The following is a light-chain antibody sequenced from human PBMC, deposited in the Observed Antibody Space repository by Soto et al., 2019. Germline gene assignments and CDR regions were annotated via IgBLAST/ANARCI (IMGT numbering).Light chain of an antibody. V-gene: IGLV1-44*01. CDR3: AACDDSLNGPV. Sequence: QSVLTQPPSASGTPGQRVTISCSGSSSNIGSNTVNWYQQLPGTAPKLRIYSNNQRPSGVPDRFSGSKSGTSSSLAISGLQSEDEADYYCAACDDSLNGPVFGGGTQLTVL. CDR1: SSNIGSNT. J-gene: IGLJ7*01. CDR2: SNN.